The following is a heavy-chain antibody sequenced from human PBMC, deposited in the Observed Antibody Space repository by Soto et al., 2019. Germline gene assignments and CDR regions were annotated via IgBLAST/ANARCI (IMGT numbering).Heavy chain of an antibody. CDR1: GFSLSTSGAA. Sequence: QITLKESGPTLVNPTQTLTLTCTFSGFSLSTSGAAVGWIRQPPGKALEWLALVYWDDDKRYSPSIKNRVTITKDTSKNQVVLTLTNAEPVDTATYYCAHRQLVTFFGLVPQTDVWFDSWGHGTLVTVPS. V-gene: IGHV2-5*02. CDR2: VYWDDDK. CDR3: AHRQLVTFFGLVPQTDVWFDS. J-gene: IGHJ5*01. D-gene: IGHD3-3*01.